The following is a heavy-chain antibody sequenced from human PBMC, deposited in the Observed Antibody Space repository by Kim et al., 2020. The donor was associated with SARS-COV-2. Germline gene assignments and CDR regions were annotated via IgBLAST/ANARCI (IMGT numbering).Heavy chain of an antibody. CDR2: IYSGGST. CDR1: GFTVSSNY. J-gene: IGHJ6*01. V-gene: IGHV3-66*01. Sequence: GGSLRLSCAASGFTVSSNYMSWVRQAPGKGLEWVSVIYSGGSTYYADSAKGRFTISRDNSKNTQYLQMNSRRAEDTAVYYCARGNYYYGMDVWGQGTTVTVPS. CDR3: ARGNYYYGMDV.